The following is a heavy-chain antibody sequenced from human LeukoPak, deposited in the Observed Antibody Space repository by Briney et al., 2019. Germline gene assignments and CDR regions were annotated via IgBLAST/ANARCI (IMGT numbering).Heavy chain of an antibody. J-gene: IGHJ6*03. V-gene: IGHV4-34*01. CDR3: ASPSSIAARLDMDV. CDR1: GGSLSGYY. Sequence: PSETLSLTCAVYGGSLSGYYWSWIRQPPGKGLEWIGEINHSGSTNYNPSLKSRVTISVDTSKNQFSLKLSSVTAADTAVYYCASPSSIAARLDMDVWGKGTTVTVSS. D-gene: IGHD6-6*01. CDR2: INHSGST.